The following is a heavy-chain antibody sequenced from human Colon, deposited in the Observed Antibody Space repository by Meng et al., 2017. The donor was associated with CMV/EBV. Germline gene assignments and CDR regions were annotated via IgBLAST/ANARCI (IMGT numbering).Heavy chain of an antibody. Sequence: GESLKISCAASGFTFTSHVMHWVRQAPGKGLEWVAFIRYDGNLKYYAESVKGRFTISRDNSQDTLHLQMNTLRPDDTAVYYCAKGRGPNSVTGTPGDYYHYYAMDVRGQGTTVTVSS. D-gene: IGHD1-1*01. CDR3: AKGRGPNSVTGTPGDYYHYYAMDV. V-gene: IGHV3-30*02. CDR1: GFTFTSHV. J-gene: IGHJ6*02. CDR2: IRYDGNLK.